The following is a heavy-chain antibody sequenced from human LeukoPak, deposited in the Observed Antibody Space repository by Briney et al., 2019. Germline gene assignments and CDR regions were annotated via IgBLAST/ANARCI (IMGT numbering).Heavy chain of an antibody. V-gene: IGHV4-61*10. J-gene: IGHJ6*03. Sequence: AGKGLEWIGYIYYSGSTNYNPSLKSRVTISVDTSKNQFSLKLSSVTAADTAVYYCARRRAVAGYYYYYYMDVWGKGTTVTISS. CDR3: ARRRAVAGYYYYYYMDV. D-gene: IGHD6-19*01. CDR2: IYYSGST.